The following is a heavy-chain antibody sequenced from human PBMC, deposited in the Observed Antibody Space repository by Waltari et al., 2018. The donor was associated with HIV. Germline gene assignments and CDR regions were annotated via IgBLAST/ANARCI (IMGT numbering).Heavy chain of an antibody. J-gene: IGHJ4*02. V-gene: IGHV4-39*01. CDR2: IYYSGST. CDR1: GCSISSSSYY. Sequence: QLQLQESGPGLVKPSETLSLTCTVSGCSISSSSYYWGWIRQPPGKGLEWIGSIYYSGSTYYNPSLKSRVTISVDTSKNQFSLKLSSVAAADTAVYYCARSVVAGTGRLDYWGQGTLVTVSS. D-gene: IGHD6-19*01. CDR3: ARSVVAGTGRLDY.